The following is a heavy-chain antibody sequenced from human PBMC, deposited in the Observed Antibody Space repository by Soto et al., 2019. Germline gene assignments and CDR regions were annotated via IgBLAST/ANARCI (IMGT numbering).Heavy chain of an antibody. Sequence: GGSLRLSCTTSGFTLGDYALSWVRQAPGKGLEWVGLIRSKSYGGTTEYAASVKDRFTISRDDSKSIAYLQMNGLKTEDSAVYYCTVTTIPSRWHWTGFDYWGQGTLVTVSS. V-gene: IGHV3-49*04. CDR2: IRSKSYGGTT. CDR3: TVTTIPSRWHWTGFDY. CDR1: GFTLGDYA. D-gene: IGHD6-19*01. J-gene: IGHJ4*02.